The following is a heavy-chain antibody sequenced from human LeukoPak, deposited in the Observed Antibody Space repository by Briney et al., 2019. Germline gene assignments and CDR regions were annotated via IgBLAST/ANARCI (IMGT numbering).Heavy chain of an antibody. V-gene: IGHV4-59*01. CDR3: ARDQSLVRGIITHDAFDI. CDR1: GGSISSYY. CDR2: IYYSGST. D-gene: IGHD3-10*01. J-gene: IGHJ3*02. Sequence: ASETLSLTCTVSGGSISSYYWSWIRQPPGKGLEWIGYIYYSGSTNYNPSLKSRVTISVDTSKNQFSLKLSSVTAADTAMYYCARDQSLVRGIITHDAFDIWGQGTMVTVSS.